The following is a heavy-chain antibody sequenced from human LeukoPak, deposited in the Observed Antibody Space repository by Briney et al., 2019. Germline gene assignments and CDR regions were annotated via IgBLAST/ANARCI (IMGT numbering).Heavy chain of an antibody. CDR1: GGSFSGYY. V-gene: IGHV4-34*01. CDR3: ARSGFWSGYYALDY. CDR2: INHSGST. Sequence: ASETLSLTCAVYGGSFSGYYWSWIRQPPGKGLEWIGEINHSGSTNYNPSLKSRVTISADTSKNQFSLKLSSVTAADTAVYYCARSGFWSGYYALDYWGQGTLVTVSS. J-gene: IGHJ4*02. D-gene: IGHD3-3*01.